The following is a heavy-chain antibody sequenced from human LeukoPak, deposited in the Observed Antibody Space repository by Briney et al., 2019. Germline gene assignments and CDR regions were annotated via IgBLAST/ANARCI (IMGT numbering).Heavy chain of an antibody. CDR1: GYTFTSYG. V-gene: IGHV1-18*01. D-gene: IGHD3-9*01. J-gene: IGHJ6*02. Sequence: GASVKVSCKASGYTFTSYGIIWVRQAPGQGLEWMGWISAYNGNTNYAQKLQGRVTMTTDTSTSTAYMELRSLRSDDTAVYYCARDPQSTSDYDILTDNYYYYGMDVWGQGTTVTVSS. CDR2: ISAYNGNT. CDR3: ARDPQSTSDYDILTDNYYYYGMDV.